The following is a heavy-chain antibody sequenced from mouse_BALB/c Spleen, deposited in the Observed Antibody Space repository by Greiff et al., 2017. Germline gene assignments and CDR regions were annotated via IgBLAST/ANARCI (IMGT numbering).Heavy chain of an antibody. D-gene: IGHD2-10*02. Sequence: DVKLQESGGGLVKPGGSLKLSCAASGFTFSDYYMYWVRQTPEKRLEWVATISDGGSYTYYPNSVKGRFTISRDNAKNNLYLQMSSLKSEDTAMYYCARDWEYGNFRGEIDVWGAGTTVTVSS. CDR2: ISDGGSYT. V-gene: IGHV5-4*02. CDR1: GFTFSDYY. J-gene: IGHJ1*01. CDR3: ARDWEYGNFRGEIDV.